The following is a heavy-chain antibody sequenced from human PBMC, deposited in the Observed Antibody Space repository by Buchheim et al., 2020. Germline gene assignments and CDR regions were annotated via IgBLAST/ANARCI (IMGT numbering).Heavy chain of an antibody. V-gene: IGHV3-30*18. D-gene: IGHD6-13*01. Sequence: QVQLVESGGGVVQPGRSLRLSCAASGFTFSRNGMHWVRQAPGKGLEWVAVVSYDGDKKYYVDSVKGRFTISRDNSKKTGYLQMNSLRAEDTAVYYCAKDVRSEAAAMDSWGQGT. CDR3: AKDVRSEAAAMDS. CDR1: GFTFSRNG. CDR2: VSYDGDKK. J-gene: IGHJ4*02.